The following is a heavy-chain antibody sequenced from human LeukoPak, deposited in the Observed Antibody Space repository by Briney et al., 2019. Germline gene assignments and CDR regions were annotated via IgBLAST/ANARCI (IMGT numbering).Heavy chain of an antibody. D-gene: IGHD2-2*01. J-gene: IGHJ4*02. CDR2: IYYTGST. Sequence: SETVSLTCTVSGGSIDSYYWSWIRQPPGKGLEWIGYIYYTGSTEYHPSLKSRVTISLDTSKNQFSLKLTSVTAADTAVYYCARVYQSAEYDFDYWGPGTLVSVSS. V-gene: IGHV4-59*01. CDR1: GGSIDSYY. CDR3: ARVYQSAEYDFDY.